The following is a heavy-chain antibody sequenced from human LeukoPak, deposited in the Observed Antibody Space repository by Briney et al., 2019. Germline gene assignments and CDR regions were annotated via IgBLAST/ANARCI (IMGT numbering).Heavy chain of an antibody. CDR2: INPNSGGT. CDR3: ERDRADCSFQMDY. J-gene: IGHJ4*02. D-gene: IGHD3-10*02. CDR1: GYTFTGYY. V-gene: IGHV1-2*02. Sequence: VASVKVSCKASGYTFTGYYMHWVRQAPGQGLEWMGWINPNSGGTNYAQKFQGRVTMTRDTSISTAYMELSRLRSDGTAVYYCERDRADCSFQMDYGGKGTLSPSPQ.